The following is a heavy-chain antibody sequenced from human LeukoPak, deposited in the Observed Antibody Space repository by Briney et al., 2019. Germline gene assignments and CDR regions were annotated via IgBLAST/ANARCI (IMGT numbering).Heavy chain of an antibody. D-gene: IGHD3-10*01. CDR2: IIPIFGTA. J-gene: IGHJ5*02. V-gene: IGHV1-69*05. CDR3: AREGVAATGVWFDP. CDR1: GGTFSSYA. Sequence: GSSVKVSCKASGGTFSSYAISWVRQAPGQGLEWMGGIIPIFGTANYAQKFQGRVTITTDESTSTAYMELSSLRSEDTAVYYCAREGVAATGVWFDPWGQGTLVTVSS.